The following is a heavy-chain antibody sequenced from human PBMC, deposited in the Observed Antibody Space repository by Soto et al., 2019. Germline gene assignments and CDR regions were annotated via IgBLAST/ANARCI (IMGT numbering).Heavy chain of an antibody. CDR2: INPSGGST. V-gene: IGHV1-46*01. Sequence: VASVKVSCKASGYTFTSYYMHWVRQAPGQGLEWMGIINPSGGSTSYAQKFQGRVTMTRDTSTSTAYMELSSLRSEDTAVYYCARDYGTYSSSGPDRGHDAFDIWGQGTMVTVSS. CDR1: GYTFTSYY. J-gene: IGHJ3*02. D-gene: IGHD6-6*01. CDR3: ARDYGTYSSSGPDRGHDAFDI.